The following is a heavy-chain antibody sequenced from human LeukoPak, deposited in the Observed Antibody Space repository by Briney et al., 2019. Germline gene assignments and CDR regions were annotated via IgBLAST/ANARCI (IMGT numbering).Heavy chain of an antibody. CDR3: AREAYSSGWYGYAFDI. CDR1: GFTFSSYA. CDR2: ISGSSGST. J-gene: IGHJ3*02. D-gene: IGHD6-19*01. Sequence: GGSLRLSCAVAGFTFSSYAMSWVRQAPGKGLEWVSAISGSSGSTYYADSVKGRFTIFRDNSKNTLYLQMNSLRGEDTAVYYCAREAYSSGWYGYAFDIWGQGTMVTVSS. V-gene: IGHV3-23*01.